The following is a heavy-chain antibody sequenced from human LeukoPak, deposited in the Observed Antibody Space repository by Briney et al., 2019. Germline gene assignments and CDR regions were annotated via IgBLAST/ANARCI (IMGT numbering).Heavy chain of an antibody. CDR3: ARDGDYYGSGSPLDY. CDR2: IIPILGIA. D-gene: IGHD3-10*01. V-gene: IGHV1-69*04. Sequence: SVKVSCKASGGTFSSYAISWVRQAPGQGLEWMGRIIPILGIANYAQKFQGRVTITADKSTSTAYMELSSLRSEDTAVCYCARDGDYYGSGSPLDYWGQGTLVTVSS. J-gene: IGHJ4*02. CDR1: GGTFSSYA.